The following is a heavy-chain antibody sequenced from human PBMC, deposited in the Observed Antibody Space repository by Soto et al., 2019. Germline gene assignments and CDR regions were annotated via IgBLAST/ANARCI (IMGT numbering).Heavy chain of an antibody. CDR1: GFTFSSYA. J-gene: IGHJ6*02. D-gene: IGHD1-26*01. CDR3: ARGGWELYYYYGMDV. V-gene: IGHV3-30-3*01. Sequence: VQLVESGGGVVQPGRSLRLSCAASGFTFSSYAMHWVRQAPGKGLEWVAVISYDGSNKYYADSVKGRFTISRDNSKNTLYLQMNSLRAEDTAVYYCARGGWELYYYYGMDVWGQGTTVTVSS. CDR2: ISYDGSNK.